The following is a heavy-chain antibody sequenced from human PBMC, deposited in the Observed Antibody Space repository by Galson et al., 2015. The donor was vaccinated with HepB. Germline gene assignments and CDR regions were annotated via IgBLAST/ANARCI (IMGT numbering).Heavy chain of an antibody. Sequence: SLRLSCAASGFTFSSYWMSWVRQAPGKGLEWVANIKQDGSEKYYVDSLKGRFTISRDNAKNSLYLQMNSLRAEDTAVYYCARNVPGGLITFYYYGMDVWGQGTTVTVSS. D-gene: IGHD3-10*01. J-gene: IGHJ6*02. CDR1: GFTFSSYW. V-gene: IGHV3-7*01. CDR3: ARNVPGGLITFYYYGMDV. CDR2: IKQDGSEK.